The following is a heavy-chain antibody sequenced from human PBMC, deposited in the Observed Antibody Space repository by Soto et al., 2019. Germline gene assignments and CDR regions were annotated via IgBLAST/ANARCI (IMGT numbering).Heavy chain of an antibody. V-gene: IGHV4-39*07. CDR3: ARDPVAGSSYYGMDV. CDR1: GGSISSSNHY. J-gene: IGHJ6*02. CDR2: FYYSGST. D-gene: IGHD6-19*01. Sequence: SETLSLTCTVSGGSISSSNHYWGWIRQPPGKGLEWIGSFYYSGSTYYNPSLKSRVTISVDTSKNQFSLKLSSVTAADTAVYYCARDPVAGSSYYGMDVWGQGTTVTVSS.